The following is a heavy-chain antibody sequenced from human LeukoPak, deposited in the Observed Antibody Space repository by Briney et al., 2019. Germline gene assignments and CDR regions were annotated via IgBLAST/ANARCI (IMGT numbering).Heavy chain of an antibody. CDR1: GHTLIQLS. Sequence: ASVKVSCKVTGHTLIQLSMHWVRQAPGQGLEWMAIIDPSGGSTSYAQKFQGRVTMTRDTSTSTVYMELSSLRSEDTAVYYCARGSSGWLFDHWGQGTLVTVSS. CDR2: IDPSGGST. J-gene: IGHJ4*02. D-gene: IGHD6-19*01. V-gene: IGHV1-46*01. CDR3: ARGSSGWLFDH.